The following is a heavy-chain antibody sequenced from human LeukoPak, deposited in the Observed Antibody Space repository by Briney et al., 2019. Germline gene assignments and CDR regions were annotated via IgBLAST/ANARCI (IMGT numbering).Heavy chain of an antibody. D-gene: IGHD4-17*01. J-gene: IGHJ4*02. Sequence: ASVKVSCKASGNTFTIYYMHWVRQAPGQGLEWMGIINPSGGSTSYAQKFQGRVTITADESTSTAYMELSSLRSEDTAVYYCARAPAPDYGDTYYFDYWGQGTLVTVSS. CDR2: INPSGGST. V-gene: IGHV1-46*01. CDR1: GNTFTIYY. CDR3: ARAPAPDYGDTYYFDY.